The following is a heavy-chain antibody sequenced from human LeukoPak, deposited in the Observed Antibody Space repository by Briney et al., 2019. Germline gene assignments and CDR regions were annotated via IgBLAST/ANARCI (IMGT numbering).Heavy chain of an antibody. CDR2: IIPIFGIA. CDR3: ARAEDYYDSSGYFDY. Sequence: ASVKVSCKASGGTFSSYAITWVRQAPGLGLEWMGRIIPIFGIANYAQKFQDRLTITADKSTSTAYMELSSLRSEDTAVYYCARAEDYYDSSGYFDYWGQGTLVTVSS. V-gene: IGHV1-69*04. J-gene: IGHJ4*02. D-gene: IGHD3-22*01. CDR1: GGTFSSYA.